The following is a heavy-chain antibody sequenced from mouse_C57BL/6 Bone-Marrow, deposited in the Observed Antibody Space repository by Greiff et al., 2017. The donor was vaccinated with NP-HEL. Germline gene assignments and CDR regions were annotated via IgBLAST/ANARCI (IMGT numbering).Heavy chain of an antibody. D-gene: IGHD2-4*01. V-gene: IGHV1-72*01. J-gene: IGHJ1*03. CDR3: ARRDYPWYFDV. Sequence: QQSCKASGYTFTSYWMHWVKQRPGRGLEWIGRIDPNRGGTKYNEKVKSKATLTVDKPSSTAYMQLSSLTSDDSAVYYCARRDYPWYFDVWGTGTTVTVSS. CDR1: GYTFTSYW. CDR2: IDPNRGGT.